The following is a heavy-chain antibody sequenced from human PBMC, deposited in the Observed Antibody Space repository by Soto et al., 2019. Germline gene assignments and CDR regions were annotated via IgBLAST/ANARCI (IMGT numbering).Heavy chain of an antibody. CDR2: IDNSGNT. Sequence: PSETLSLTCTVSGESISSGGYYLTWVRQHPGKGLEWIGYIDNSGNTYYKPSLDSRVVMSVDASKNRFSLRLNSVTAADTAVYYCARDLGSNQWFFDNWSHGTLVTVSS. V-gene: IGHV4-31*03. J-gene: IGHJ4*03. CDR3: ARDLGSNQWFFDN. D-gene: IGHD3-22*01. CDR1: GESISSGGYY.